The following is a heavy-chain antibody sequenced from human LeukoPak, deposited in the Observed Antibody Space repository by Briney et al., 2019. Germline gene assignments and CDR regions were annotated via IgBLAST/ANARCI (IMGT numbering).Heavy chain of an antibody. V-gene: IGHV1-2*06. CDR1: GYTFTGYY. CDR2: INPNSGGT. CDR3: ARDPTPSSPRLAFFDNWFDP. J-gene: IGHJ5*02. Sequence: ASVKVSCKASGYTFTGYYMHWVRQAPGQGLEWMGRINPNSGGTNYAQKFQGRVTMTRDTSISTAYMELSGLRSDDTAVYYCARDPTPSSPRLAFFDNWFDPWGQGTLVTVSS. D-gene: IGHD6-13*01.